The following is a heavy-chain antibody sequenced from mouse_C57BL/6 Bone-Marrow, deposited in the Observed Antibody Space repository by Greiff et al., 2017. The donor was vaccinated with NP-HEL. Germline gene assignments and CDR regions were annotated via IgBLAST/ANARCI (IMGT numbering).Heavy chain of an antibody. CDR1: GFTFSSYA. Sequence: DVMLVESGEGLVKPGGSLKLSCAASGFTFSSYAMSWVRQTPEKRLEWVAYISSGDDYIYYADTVKGRFTISRDNARNTLYLQMSSLKSEDTAMYYCTRDGTWDWGQGTTLTVSS. CDR3: TRDGTWD. J-gene: IGHJ2*01. CDR2: ISSGDDYI. V-gene: IGHV5-9-1*02. D-gene: IGHD4-1*01.